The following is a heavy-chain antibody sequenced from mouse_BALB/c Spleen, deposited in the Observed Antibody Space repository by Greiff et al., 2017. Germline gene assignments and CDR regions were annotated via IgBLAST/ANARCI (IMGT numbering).Heavy chain of an antibody. CDR2: IWAGGST. Sequence: VMLVESGPGLVAPSQSLSITCTVSGFSLTSYGVHWVRQPPGKGLEWLGVIWAGGSTNYNSALMSRLSISKDNSKSQVFLKMNSLQTDDTAMYYCASYYYGSSDYYAMDYWGQGTSVTVSS. J-gene: IGHJ4*01. D-gene: IGHD1-1*01. CDR1: GFSLTSYG. CDR3: ASYYYGSSDYYAMDY. V-gene: IGHV2-9*02.